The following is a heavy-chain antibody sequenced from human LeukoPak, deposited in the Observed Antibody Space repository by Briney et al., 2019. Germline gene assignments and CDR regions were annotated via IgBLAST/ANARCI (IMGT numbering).Heavy chain of an antibody. Sequence: GGSLRLSCAASGFSFSDYHMNWIRQAPGKGLEWVSAIGGSGGSTYYADSVKGRFTISRDNSKNTLYLQMNSLRAEDTAVYYCAKGRKRYSYGYPLPLCDYWGQGTLVTVSS. CDR2: IGGSGGST. J-gene: IGHJ4*02. CDR1: GFSFSDYH. V-gene: IGHV3-23*01. CDR3: AKGRKRYSYGYPLPLCDY. D-gene: IGHD5-18*01.